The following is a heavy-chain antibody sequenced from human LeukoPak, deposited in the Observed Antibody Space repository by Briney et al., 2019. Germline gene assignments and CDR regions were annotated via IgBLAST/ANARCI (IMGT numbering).Heavy chain of an antibody. V-gene: IGHV4-39*07. J-gene: IGHJ4*02. CDR2: INYSGST. D-gene: IGHD3-10*01. CDR1: GDSISSGGYY. CDR3: ARAGLGTYYYGSGSNTYYFDY. Sequence: SETLSLTCTVSGDSISSGGYYWGWIRQPPGKELEWIGIINYSGSTYYSPSLKSRVTISVDTSKNQFSLKLSSVTAADTAVYYCARAGLGTYYYGSGSNTYYFDYWGQGTLVTVSS.